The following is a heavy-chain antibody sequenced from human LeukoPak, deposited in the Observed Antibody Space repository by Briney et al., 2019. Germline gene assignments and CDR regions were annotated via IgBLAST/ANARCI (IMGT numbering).Heavy chain of an antibody. J-gene: IGHJ5*02. V-gene: IGHV4-30-4*08. D-gene: IGHD2-2*01. Sequence: PSETLSLTCTVSGGSISSGDYYWSWIRQPPGKGLEWIGYIYYSGSTYYNPSLKSRVTISVDTSKNQFSLKLSSVTAADTAVYYCARNTYCSSTSCSQQVWFDPWGQGTLVTVSS. CDR2: IYYSGST. CDR3: ARNTYCSSTSCSQQVWFDP. CDR1: GGSISSGDYY.